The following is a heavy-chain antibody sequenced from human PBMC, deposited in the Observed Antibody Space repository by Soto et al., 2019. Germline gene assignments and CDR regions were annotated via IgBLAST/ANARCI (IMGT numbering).Heavy chain of an antibody. V-gene: IGHV1-69*06. J-gene: IGHJ4*02. D-gene: IGHD3-16*01. Sequence: QVQLVQSGAEVKKPGSSVKVSCKASGDTFTTNSLNWVRQAPGQGLEWMGGIIPVVGTTKYAQKYQDRVTISGDKSTNTAYMERSRVRADDSAVYYCASGPFYVTTYVDYWGQGSPVTASS. CDR3: ASGPFYVTTYVDY. CDR1: GDTFTTNS. CDR2: IIPVVGTT.